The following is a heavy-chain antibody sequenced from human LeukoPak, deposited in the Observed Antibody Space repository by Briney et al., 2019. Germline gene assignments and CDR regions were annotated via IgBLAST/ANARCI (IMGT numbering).Heavy chain of an antibody. V-gene: IGHV3-23*01. CDR3: ANSGYSSSWPHFDY. CDR1: GFTFSSYA. J-gene: IGHJ4*02. D-gene: IGHD6-13*01. CDR2: LSGSGASS. Sequence: GGSLRLSCAASGFTFSSYAMTWVRQSPGKGLEWVSSLSGSGASSYYADSVKGRFTISRDNSKNTLYLQMNSLRADDTAVYYCANSGYSSSWPHFDYWGQGALVIVSS.